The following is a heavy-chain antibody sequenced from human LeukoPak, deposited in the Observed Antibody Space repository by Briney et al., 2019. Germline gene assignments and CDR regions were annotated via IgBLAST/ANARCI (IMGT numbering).Heavy chain of an antibody. D-gene: IGHD1-26*01. CDR2: INHSGGT. V-gene: IGHV4-34*01. J-gene: IGHJ5*02. CDR3: ARGSGTYNWFDP. CDR1: GGSFSGYY. Sequence: SETLSLTCAVYGGSFSGYYWSWIRQPPGKGLEWIGEINHSGGTNYNPSLKSRVTISVDTSKNQFSLKLSSVTAADTAVYYCARGSGTYNWFDPWGQGTLVTVSS.